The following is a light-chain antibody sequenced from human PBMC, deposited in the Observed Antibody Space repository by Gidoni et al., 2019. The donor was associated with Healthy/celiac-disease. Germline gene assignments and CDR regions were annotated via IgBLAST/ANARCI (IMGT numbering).Light chain of an antibody. CDR3: QKYNSAPPFT. CDR2: AAS. CDR1: QCISNY. Sequence: DIQMTQSPSSLSASVGDRVTITCRASQCISNYLAWYKQKPGKVPKLLIYAASTLQSGVPSRFSGSGSGTDFTINISSLQPEDVATYYCQKYNSAPPFTFGPGTKVDIK. J-gene: IGKJ3*01. V-gene: IGKV1-27*01.